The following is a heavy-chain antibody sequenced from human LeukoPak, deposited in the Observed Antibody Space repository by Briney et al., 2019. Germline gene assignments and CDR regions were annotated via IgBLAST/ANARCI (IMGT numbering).Heavy chain of an antibody. CDR1: GGSISSGGYY. CDR2: IYHSGST. V-gene: IGHV4-30-2*01. Sequence: SQTLSLTCTVSGGSISSGGYYWSWIRQPPGKGLEWIGYIYHSGSTYYNPSLKSRVTISVDTSKDQFSPKLSSVTAADTAVYYCARHYYGSGSYEDAFDIWGQGTMVTVSS. J-gene: IGHJ3*02. CDR3: ARHYYGSGSYEDAFDI. D-gene: IGHD3-10*01.